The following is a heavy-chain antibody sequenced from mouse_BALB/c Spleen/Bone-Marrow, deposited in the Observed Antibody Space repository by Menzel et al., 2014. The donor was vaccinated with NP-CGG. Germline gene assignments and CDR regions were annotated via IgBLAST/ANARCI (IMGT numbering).Heavy chain of an antibody. D-gene: IGHD2-4*01. CDR3: ARHAYYDQTEVSFVY. J-gene: IGHJ3*01. CDR2: ISGGGSYT. CDR1: GFTFNSYG. V-gene: IGHV5-9-2*01. Sequence: EVQVVESGGGLVQPGGSRKLSCAASGFTFNSYGMPWVRQTPEKRLEWVATISGGGSYTFYPDSVKGRFTISRDNAKNNLYLQLSSLRSEDTALYYCARHAYYDQTEVSFVYWGQGTLVTVSA.